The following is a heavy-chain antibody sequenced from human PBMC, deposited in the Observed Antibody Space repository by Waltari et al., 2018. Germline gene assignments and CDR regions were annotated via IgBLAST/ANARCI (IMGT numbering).Heavy chain of an antibody. D-gene: IGHD6-13*01. CDR3: ARSINAAAYDY. V-gene: IGHV1-2*02. Sequence: QVQLVQSGAEVKKPGASVKVSCKASGYTFPGYYMHWVRQAPGQGLEWRGWINPNNGGTNYAQKFQGRVTMTRDTSISTAYMELSRLRSDDTAVYYCARSINAAAYDYWGQGTLVTVSS. J-gene: IGHJ4*02. CDR1: GYTFPGYY. CDR2: INPNNGGT.